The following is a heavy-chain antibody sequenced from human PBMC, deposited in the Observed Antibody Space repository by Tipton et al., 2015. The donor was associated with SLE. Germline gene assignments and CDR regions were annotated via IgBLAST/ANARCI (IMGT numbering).Heavy chain of an antibody. J-gene: IGHJ5*01. Sequence: TLSLTCAVYGGSFSGYYWSWIRQPPGKGLEWIGEINHSGSTNYNPSLKSRVTISVDTSKNQFSLKLSSVTAADTAVYYCARDPTGYNWFDSWGQGTLVTVSS. CDR3: ARDPTGYNWFDS. CDR1: GGSFSGYY. V-gene: IGHV4-34*01. CDR2: INHSGST. D-gene: IGHD1-1*01.